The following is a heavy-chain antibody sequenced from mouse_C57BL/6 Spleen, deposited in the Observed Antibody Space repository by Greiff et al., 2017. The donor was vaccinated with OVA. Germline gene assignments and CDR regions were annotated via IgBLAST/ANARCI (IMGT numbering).Heavy chain of an antibody. V-gene: IGHV14-2*01. D-gene: IGHD1-3*01. J-gene: IGHJ2*01. CDR2: IDPDDGST. CDR1: GFNIKDYY. Sequence: VQLQQSGAELVKPGASVKLSCTASGFNIKDYYMHWVKQRTEQGLEWLGRIDPDDGSTKYAPKFKGKATITADKSSNTAYLQLSSLTSEDTAVYYCSRSGNSFAYWGQGTPLTVSS. CDR3: SRSGNSFAY.